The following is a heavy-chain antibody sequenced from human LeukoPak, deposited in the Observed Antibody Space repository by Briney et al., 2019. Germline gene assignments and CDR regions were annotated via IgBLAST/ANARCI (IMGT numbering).Heavy chain of an antibody. J-gene: IGHJ1*01. Sequence: GGSLRLSCAASGFTFSSYGMHWVRQAPGKGLEWVAFIRYDGSNKYYADSVKGRFTISRDNSKNTLYLQMNSLRAEDTAVYYCARNYYGSGSHEIAEYFQHWGQGTLVTVSS. D-gene: IGHD3-10*01. CDR3: ARNYYGSGSHEIAEYFQH. CDR2: IRYDGSNK. V-gene: IGHV3-30*02. CDR1: GFTFSSYG.